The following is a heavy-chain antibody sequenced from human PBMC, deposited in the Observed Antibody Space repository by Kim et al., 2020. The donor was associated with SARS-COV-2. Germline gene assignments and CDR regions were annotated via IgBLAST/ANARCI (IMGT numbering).Heavy chain of an antibody. D-gene: IGHD2-15*01. V-gene: IGHV1-46*01. CDR3: ARAGYGGKDGAFDY. J-gene: IGHJ4*02. Sequence: AKKIQGRGNMARDTSTSTVYMELGSLRSEDTAVYYCARAGYGGKDGAFDYWGQGTLVTVSS.